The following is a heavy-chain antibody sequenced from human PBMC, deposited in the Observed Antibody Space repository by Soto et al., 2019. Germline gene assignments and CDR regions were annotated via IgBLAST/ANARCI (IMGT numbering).Heavy chain of an antibody. CDR3: TSSRGYSGYAGLDY. D-gene: IGHD5-12*01. CDR1: GGSISSYY. V-gene: IGHV4-59*08. Sequence: SETLSLTCTVSGGSISSYYWSWIRQPPGKGLEWIGYIYYSGSTNYNPSLKSRVTISVDTSKNQFSLKLSSVSAADTAVYYCTSSRGYSGYAGLDYWGQGTLVTVSS. CDR2: IYYSGST. J-gene: IGHJ4*02.